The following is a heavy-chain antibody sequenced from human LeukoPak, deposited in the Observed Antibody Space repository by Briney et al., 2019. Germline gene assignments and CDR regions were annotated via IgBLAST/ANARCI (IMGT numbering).Heavy chain of an antibody. CDR2: INHSGST. D-gene: IGHD7-27*01. V-gene: IGHV4-34*01. Sequence: GSLRLSCAASGFTFSNAWMSWVRQAPGKGLEWIGEINHSGSTNYNPSLKSRVTISVDTSKNQFSLKLSSVTAADTAVYYCARRIWGGWYFDLWGRGTLVTVSS. CDR1: GFTFSNAW. CDR3: ARRIWGGWYFDL. J-gene: IGHJ2*01.